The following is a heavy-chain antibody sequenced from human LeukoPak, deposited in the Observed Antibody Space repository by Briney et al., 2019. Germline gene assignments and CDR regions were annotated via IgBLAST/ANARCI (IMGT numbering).Heavy chain of an antibody. V-gene: IGHV4-39*07. CDR3: ARDRRHYGDSLGY. CDR2: IYYSGST. CDR1: GGSISSSSYY. J-gene: IGHJ4*02. D-gene: IGHD4-17*01. Sequence: PSETLSLTCTVSGGSISSSSYYWGWIRQPPGKGLEWIGNIYYSGSTYYNPSLKSRVTIPVDTSRNQFSLKLSSVTAADTAVYYCARDRRHYGDSLGYWGQGTLVTVSS.